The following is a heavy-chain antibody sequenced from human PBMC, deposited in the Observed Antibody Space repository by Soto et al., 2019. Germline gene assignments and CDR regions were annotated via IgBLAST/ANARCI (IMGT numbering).Heavy chain of an antibody. CDR2: IYHSGST. Sequence: PSETLSLTCAVSGGSISSSNWWSWVRQPPGKGLEWIGEIYHSGSTNYNPSLKSRVTISVDKSKNQFSLKLSSVTAADTAVYYCARRRQFLGYCSSTSCYESGSQYGMDVWGQGTTVTVSS. D-gene: IGHD2-2*01. CDR3: ARRRQFLGYCSSTSCYESGSQYGMDV. V-gene: IGHV4-4*02. J-gene: IGHJ6*02. CDR1: GGSISSSNW.